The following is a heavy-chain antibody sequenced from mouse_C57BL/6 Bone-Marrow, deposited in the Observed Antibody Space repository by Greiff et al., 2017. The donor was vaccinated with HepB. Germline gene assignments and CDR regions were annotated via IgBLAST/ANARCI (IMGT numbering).Heavy chain of an antibody. V-gene: IGHV1-15*01. Sequence: QVHVKQSGAELVRPGASVTLSCKASGYTFTDYEMHWVKQTPVHGLEWIGAIDPETGGTAYNQKFKGKAILTADKSSSTAYMELLSLTSEDSAVYYCTRPSSWFAYWGQGTLVTVSA. CDR2: IDPETGGT. CDR1: GYTFTDYE. J-gene: IGHJ3*01. CDR3: TRPSSWFAY.